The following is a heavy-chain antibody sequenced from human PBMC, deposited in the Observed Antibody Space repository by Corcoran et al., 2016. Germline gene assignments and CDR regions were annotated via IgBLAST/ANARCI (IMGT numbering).Heavy chain of an antibody. CDR1: GNTFTSYG. V-gene: IGHV1-18*01. J-gene: IGHJ5*02. Sequence: QVQLVQSGAEVKKPGAAEKVSCKASGNTFTSYGISWERQAPGQGLEWMGWNSAYNGNTNYAQKLQGRVTMTTYTSTSTAYMALRSKRSDDTAVYYCARSGYDFSNPRWFDPWGQGTLVTVSS. CDR2: NSAYNGNT. D-gene: IGHD4-4*01. CDR3: ARSGYDFSNPRWFDP.